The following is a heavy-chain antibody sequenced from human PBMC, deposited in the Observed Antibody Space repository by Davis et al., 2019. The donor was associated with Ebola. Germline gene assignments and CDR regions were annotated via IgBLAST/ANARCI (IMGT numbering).Heavy chain of an antibody. Sequence: ASVKVSCKASGYTFTSYGISWVRQAPGQGLEWMGWISAYNGNTNYAQKFRGRVMITADKSTRIAYMELNSLTSEDTAVYYCARGPSVATAHYFDYWGQGTLVTVSS. CDR3: ARGPSVATAHYFDY. CDR1: GYTFTSYG. D-gene: IGHD2-21*02. CDR2: ISAYNGNT. V-gene: IGHV1-18*04. J-gene: IGHJ4*02.